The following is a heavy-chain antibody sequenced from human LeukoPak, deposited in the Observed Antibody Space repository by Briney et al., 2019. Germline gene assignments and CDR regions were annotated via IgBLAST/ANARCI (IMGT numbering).Heavy chain of an antibody. CDR2: ISGSGGST. D-gene: IGHD5-24*01. J-gene: IGHJ5*02. CDR1: GSTSTSYA. CDR3: AKDRGNFYNTPRFDP. V-gene: IGHV3-23*01. Sequence: GGSLRLSCAASGSTSTSYAMSWVRQAPGKGLEWVSGISGSGGSTSYADSVKGRLTIPRGHSKTTPYRQMNRLPRTATAINDRAKDRGNFYNTPRFDPWGQGTLVPVSS.